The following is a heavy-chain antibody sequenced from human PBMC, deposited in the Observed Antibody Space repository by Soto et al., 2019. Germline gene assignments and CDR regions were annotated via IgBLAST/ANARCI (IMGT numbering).Heavy chain of an antibody. CDR1: GFTFSDYY. V-gene: IGHV3-11*01. J-gene: IGHJ4*02. CDR3: AREPRDDYMISGGFDY. Sequence: QVQLVESGGGLVKPGGSLRLSCVASGFTFSDYYMSWFRQAPGKGLEWVSYISSGGSVIYSADSMKGRFAISRDNAKNSLYLQVNSLRAVDTAVYYCAREPRDDYMISGGFDYWGQGTLVTVSS. D-gene: IGHD4-4*01. CDR2: ISSGGSVI.